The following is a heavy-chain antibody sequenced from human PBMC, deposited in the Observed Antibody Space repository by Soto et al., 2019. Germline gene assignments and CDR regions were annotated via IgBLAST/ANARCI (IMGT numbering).Heavy chain of an antibody. D-gene: IGHD6-19*01. CDR2: IYPGDSDT. CDR3: ARHLRIAVAGTNYYYGMDV. J-gene: IGHJ6*02. CDR1: GYSFTSYW. V-gene: IGHV5-51*01. Sequence: GESLKISCKGSGYSFTSYWIGWVRQMPGKGLEWMGIIYPGDSDTRYSPSFQGQVTISADKSISTAYLQWSSLKASDTAMYYCARHLRIAVAGTNYYYGMDVWGQGTTVTVSS.